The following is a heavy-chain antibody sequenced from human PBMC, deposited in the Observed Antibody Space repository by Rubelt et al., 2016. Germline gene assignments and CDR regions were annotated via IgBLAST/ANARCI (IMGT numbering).Heavy chain of an antibody. Sequence: ASGFTFSSYSMNWVRQASGKGLEWLSYISRSSGTIYYADSVKGRFTISKDNSKNTLYLQMNSLRAEDTAVYYCARISRINNYYGMDVWGHGTTVTVPS. V-gene: IGHV3-48*01. J-gene: IGHJ6*02. CDR3: ARISRINNYYGMDV. CDR1: GFTFSSYS. CDR2: ISRSSGTI.